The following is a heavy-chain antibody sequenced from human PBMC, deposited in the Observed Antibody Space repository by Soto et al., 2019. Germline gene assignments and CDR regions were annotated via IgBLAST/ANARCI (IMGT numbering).Heavy chain of an antibody. Sequence: PSETLSLTCTVSGGSISSGGYYWSWIRQHPGKGLEWIGYIYYSGSTYYNPSLKSRVTISVDTSKNQFSLKLSSVTAADTAVYYCARSGGYYDSSGYHHDAFDIWGQGTMVTVSS. CDR1: GGSISSGGYY. CDR3: ARSGGYYDSSGYHHDAFDI. J-gene: IGHJ3*02. D-gene: IGHD3-22*01. V-gene: IGHV4-31*03. CDR2: IYYSGST.